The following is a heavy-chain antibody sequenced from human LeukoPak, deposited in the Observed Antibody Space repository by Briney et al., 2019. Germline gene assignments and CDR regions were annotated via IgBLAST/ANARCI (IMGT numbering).Heavy chain of an antibody. CDR2: IKQDGSEK. J-gene: IGHJ4*02. Sequence: GGSLRLSCAASGFTFSSYWMSWVRQAPGKGLGWVANIKQDGSEKYYVDSVKGRFTISRDNAKNSLYLQMNSLRAEDTAVYYCARVGRGYSYGDYFDYWGQGTLVTVSS. V-gene: IGHV3-7*01. CDR3: ARVGRGYSYGDYFDY. D-gene: IGHD5-18*01. CDR1: GFTFSSYW.